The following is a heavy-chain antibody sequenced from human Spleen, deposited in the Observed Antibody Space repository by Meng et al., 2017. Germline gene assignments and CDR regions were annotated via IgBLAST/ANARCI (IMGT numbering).Heavy chain of an antibody. Sequence: QVQLVESGGGVVQPGRSLRLSCAASGFTFSSYGMNWIRQAPGKGLEWVSVLYGDGTTYYADSVKGRFTISRDNSKNTLYLQMNSLRAEDTAVYYCTRGLAPEGYFDLWGRGTLVTVSS. CDR1: GFTFSSYG. D-gene: IGHD2-21*01. CDR3: TRGLAPEGYFDL. J-gene: IGHJ2*01. V-gene: IGHV3-NL1*01. CDR2: LYGDGTT.